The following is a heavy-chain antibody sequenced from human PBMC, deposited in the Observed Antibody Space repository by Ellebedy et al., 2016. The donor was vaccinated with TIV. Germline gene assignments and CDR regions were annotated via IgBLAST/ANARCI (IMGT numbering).Heavy chain of an antibody. D-gene: IGHD1-26*01. J-gene: IGHJ4*02. CDR1: GFTFSGSG. V-gene: IGHV3-73*01. Sequence: PGGSLRLSCAVSGFTFSGSGIDWVRQPSGKGLEWVGRIRSKANRYATAYAASVKGRFTISRDDSKNTAYLQMNSLKTEDTAVYYCTRLSIVGATWGDYWGQGTLVTVSS. CDR3: TRLSIVGATWGDY. CDR2: IRSKANRYAT.